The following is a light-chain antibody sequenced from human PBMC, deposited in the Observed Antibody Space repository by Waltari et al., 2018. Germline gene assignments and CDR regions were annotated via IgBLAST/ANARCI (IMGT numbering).Light chain of an antibody. Sequence: ETVMTQSPATLSVSPGETATLSCRASQIVDSSLAWYQQRPGQPPRLLLSAASTRASGVPARFSGSGSGTEFTLTISSLQSEDSAVYYCQQYNNWPPLTFGGGTKVELK. CDR2: AAS. J-gene: IGKJ4*01. V-gene: IGKV3-15*01. CDR1: QIVDSS. CDR3: QQYNNWPPLT.